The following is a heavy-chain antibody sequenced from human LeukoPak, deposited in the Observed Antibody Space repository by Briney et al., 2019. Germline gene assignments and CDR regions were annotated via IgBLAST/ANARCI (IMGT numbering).Heavy chain of an antibody. J-gene: IGHJ4*02. D-gene: IGHD2-2*01. CDR1: GFTFSSYG. CDR3: ARGDQAFDY. V-gene: IGHV3-33*01. CDR2: ILSDGSKE. Sequence: GGSLRLSCVASGFTFSSYGMHWVRQAPGKGLEWVAVILSDGSKEFYTDSVKGRFTISRDNSKNTLYLQMNSLRAEDTAVYYCARGDQAFDYWGQGTLVTVSS.